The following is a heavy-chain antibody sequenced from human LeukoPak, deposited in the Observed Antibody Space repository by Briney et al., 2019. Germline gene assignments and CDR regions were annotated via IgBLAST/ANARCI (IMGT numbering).Heavy chain of an antibody. J-gene: IGHJ4*02. CDR1: GYTFTGYY. V-gene: IGHV1-2*02. CDR2: INPNSGGT. CDR3: ARDPPTYYYDSSGYNFDY. Sequence: GASVKVSCKASGYTFTGYYMHWVRQAPGQGLEWMGWINPNSGGTNYAQKFQGRVTMTRDTSISTAYMELSRLRSDDTAAYYCARDPPTYYYDSSGYNFDYWGQGTLVTVSS. D-gene: IGHD3-22*01.